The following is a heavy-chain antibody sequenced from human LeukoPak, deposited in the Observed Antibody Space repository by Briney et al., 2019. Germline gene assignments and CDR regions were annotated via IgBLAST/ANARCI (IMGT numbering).Heavy chain of an antibody. D-gene: IGHD1-26*01. CDR2: IKQDGSEK. V-gene: IGHV3-7*01. J-gene: IGHJ4*02. Sequence: GGSLRLSCAASGFTFSSYSMNWVRQAPGKGLEWVANIKQDGSEKYYVDSVKGRFTISRDNAKNSLYLQMNSLRAEDTAMYYCARERSLAYWGQGTLVSVSS. CDR1: GFTFSSYS. CDR3: ARERSLAY.